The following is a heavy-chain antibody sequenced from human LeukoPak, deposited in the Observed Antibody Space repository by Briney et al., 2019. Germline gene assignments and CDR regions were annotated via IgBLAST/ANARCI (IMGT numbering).Heavy chain of an antibody. Sequence: ASVKVSCKASGGTFSSYAISWVRQAPGQGLEWMGGIIPIFGTANYAQKFQGRVTITADESTSTAYMELSSLRSEDMAVYYCARSHPPYDSSGYYDYWGQGTLVTVSS. J-gene: IGHJ4*02. V-gene: IGHV1-69*01. CDR1: GGTFSSYA. CDR3: ARSHPPYDSSGYYDY. CDR2: IIPIFGTA. D-gene: IGHD3-22*01.